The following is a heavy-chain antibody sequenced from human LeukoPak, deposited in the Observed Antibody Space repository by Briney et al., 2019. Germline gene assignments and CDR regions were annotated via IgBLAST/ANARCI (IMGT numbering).Heavy chain of an antibody. CDR1: GGSISSYY. J-gene: IGHJ6*02. V-gene: IGHV4-59*08. CDR3: ARHSEIYYYGMDV. D-gene: IGHD3-10*01. Sequence: SETLCLSCTVSGGSISSYYWSWVRQPPGKGLEWMGYIYYSGSTKYNTSPQSRVTISVDASKKQIPLMLSSVTGADTSVYYCARHSEIYYYGMDVWGQGTTVTVSS. CDR2: IYYSGST.